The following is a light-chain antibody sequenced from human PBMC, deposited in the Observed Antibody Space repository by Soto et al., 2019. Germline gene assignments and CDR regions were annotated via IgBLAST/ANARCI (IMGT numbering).Light chain of an antibody. V-gene: IGLV2-14*03. J-gene: IGLJ1*01. Sequence: QSALTQTASVSGSPGQSITISCTGTSSDVGGYKFVSWYQQHPGKAPQLIIYDVTNGPLGVPSRFSGSKSGNTASLTISGLQAEDEADYYCSSYTSSGTRVFGTGTKVTVL. CDR1: SSDVGGYKF. CDR2: DVT. CDR3: SSYTSSGTRV.